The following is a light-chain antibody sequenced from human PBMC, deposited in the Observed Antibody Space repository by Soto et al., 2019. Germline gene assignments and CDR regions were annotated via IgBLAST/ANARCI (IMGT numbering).Light chain of an antibody. CDR3: SSYTSSSTNVYV. CDR1: SSDVGGYNY. J-gene: IGLJ1*01. Sequence: QSVLTQPASVSGSPGQSITISCTGTSSDVGGYNYVSWYQQHPGKAPKLMIYDVSNRPSGVSNRFSGSKSGNTASLTISGLQYEDEADYYCSSYTSSSTNVYVFGTGTKLTVL. CDR2: DVS. V-gene: IGLV2-14*01.